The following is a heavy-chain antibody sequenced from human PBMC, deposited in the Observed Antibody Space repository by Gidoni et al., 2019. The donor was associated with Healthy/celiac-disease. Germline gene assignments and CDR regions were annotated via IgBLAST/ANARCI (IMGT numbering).Heavy chain of an antibody. CDR3: ARGSASTAFDY. Sequence: EVQLVESGGGLVQPGGSLRLACAAAGFTFSSYDMHWVRQATGKGLEWVSAIGTAGDTYYPGSVKGRFAISRENAKNSLYLQMNSLRAGDTAVYYCARGSASTAFDYWGQGTLVTVSS. V-gene: IGHV3-13*01. D-gene: IGHD6-25*01. CDR2: IGTAGDT. CDR1: GFTFSSYD. J-gene: IGHJ4*02.